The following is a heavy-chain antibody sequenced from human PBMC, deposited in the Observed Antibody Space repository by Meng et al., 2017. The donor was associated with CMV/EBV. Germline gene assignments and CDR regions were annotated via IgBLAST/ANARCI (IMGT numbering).Heavy chain of an antibody. V-gene: IGHV4-34*01. D-gene: IGHD4-23*01. J-gene: IGHJ4*02. CDR3: ARGPYGG. CDR2: INHSGST. CDR1: GGSFSGYY. Sequence: QGPLHQWGAGLLTHSETLSLTCALYGGSFSGYYCSGILQPPGTWLELIGEINHSGSTNYNPSLTSRVTISVDTSKTQFSLKLSSVTAADTAVYYCARGPYGGWGQGTLVTVSS.